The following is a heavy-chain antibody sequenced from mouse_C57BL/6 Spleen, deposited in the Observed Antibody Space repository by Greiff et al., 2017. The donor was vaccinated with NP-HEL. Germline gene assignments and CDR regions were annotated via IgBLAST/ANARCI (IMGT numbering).Heavy chain of an antibody. CDR3: TGEVEGNEDAY. CDR2: IRLKSDNYAT. D-gene: IGHD1-3*01. CDR1: GFTFSNYW. Sequence: EVKLVESGGGLVQPGGSMKLSCVASGFTFSNYWMNWVRQSPEKGLEWVAQIRLKSDNYATHYAESVKGGFTISRDDSKSSVYLQMNNLRAEDTGIYYCTGEVEGNEDAYWGQGTLVTVSA. J-gene: IGHJ3*01. V-gene: IGHV6-3*01.